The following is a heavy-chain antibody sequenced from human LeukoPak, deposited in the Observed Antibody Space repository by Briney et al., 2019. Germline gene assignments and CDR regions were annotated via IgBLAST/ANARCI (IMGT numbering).Heavy chain of an antibody. CDR2: FDPEDGET. CDR1: GYTLTELS. D-gene: IGHD4-11*01. CDR3: ATVLIYSKGYDAFDI. Sequence: ASVKVSCKASGYTLTELSMHWVRQAPGKGLEWMGGFDPEDGETIYAQKFQGRVTMTEDTSTDTAYMELSSLRSEDTAVYHCATVLIYSKGYDAFDIWGQGTMVTVSS. V-gene: IGHV1-24*01. J-gene: IGHJ3*02.